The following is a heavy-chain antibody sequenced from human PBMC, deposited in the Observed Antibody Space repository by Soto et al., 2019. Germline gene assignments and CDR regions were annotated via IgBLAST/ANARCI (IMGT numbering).Heavy chain of an antibody. CDR2: ISAYNGNT. CDR1: GYTFTSYG. CDR3: ARDRGDDYGDYVAFDI. V-gene: IGHV1-18*04. D-gene: IGHD4-17*01. J-gene: IGHJ3*02. Sequence: GASVKVSCKASGYTFTSYGISWVRQAPGQGLEWMGWISAYNGNTNYAQKLQGRVTMTTDTSTSTAYMGLRSLRSDDTAVYYCARDRGDDYGDYVAFDIWGQGTMVTVSS.